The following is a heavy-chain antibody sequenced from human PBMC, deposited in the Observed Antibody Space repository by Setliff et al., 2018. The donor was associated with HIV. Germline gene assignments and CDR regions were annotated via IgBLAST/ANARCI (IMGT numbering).Heavy chain of an antibody. Sequence: KASETLSLTCAVYGGSFSGYYWSWIRQPPGKGLEWIGEINHSGSTNYNPSLKSRVTISVDTSKNQFSLRLSSVTAADTAVYYCAREYYYGSGSSFDPWGQGTLVTV. V-gene: IGHV4-34*01. CDR3: AREYYYGSGSSFDP. J-gene: IGHJ5*02. CDR1: GGSFSGYY. D-gene: IGHD3-10*01. CDR2: INHSGST.